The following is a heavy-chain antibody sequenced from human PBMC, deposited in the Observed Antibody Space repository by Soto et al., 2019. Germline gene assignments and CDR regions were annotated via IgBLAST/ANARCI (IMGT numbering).Heavy chain of an antibody. CDR2: IKSKTDGGTT. V-gene: IGHV3-15*07. Sequence: GSLRLSCAASGFTFTTAWINWARQAPGKGLEWVGRIKSKTDGGTTDYAAPVKGRFTISRDDSKNTLYLQMNSLKTEDTAVYYCTTVGIVGATTELYYYYGMDVWGQGTTVTVSS. D-gene: IGHD1-26*01. CDR1: GFTFTTAW. CDR3: TTVGIVGATTELYYYYGMDV. J-gene: IGHJ6*02.